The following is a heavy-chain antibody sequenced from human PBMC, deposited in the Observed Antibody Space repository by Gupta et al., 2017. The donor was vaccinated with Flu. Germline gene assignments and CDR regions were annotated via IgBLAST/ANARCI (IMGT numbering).Heavy chain of an antibody. CDR2: IYNSGRT. J-gene: IGHJ4*02. D-gene: IGHD6-19*01. Sequence: QLQLQESGPGLVKPSETLSLTSAVSGYSISSGCYGGWIRQPPGKGREGSGSIYNSGRTDDNPALRSRVTISVKTAKTKCSLKVRSVQAADKEVYYGARGRGYSSGVVDSGGQGTMVTVSS. V-gene: IGHV4-38-2*01. CDR1: GYSISSGCY. CDR3: ARGRGYSSGVVDS.